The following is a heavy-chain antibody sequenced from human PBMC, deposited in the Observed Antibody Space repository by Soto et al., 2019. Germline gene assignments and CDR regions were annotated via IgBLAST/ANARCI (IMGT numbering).Heavy chain of an antibody. CDR1: GFTVTSYW. CDR3: ARWNTGYWNFDY. CDR2: TSPAGSST. V-gene: IGHV3-74*01. Sequence: DVQLVESGGGIVQPGGSLRLSCAASGFTVTSYWMHWVRQAPGKGLVWVSRTSPAGSSTYYADFVRGRFTISKDTAKNTLYLQINSLGAEDAAVYYCARWNTGYWNFDYWGQGTLVTVSS. D-gene: IGHD5-12*01. J-gene: IGHJ4*02.